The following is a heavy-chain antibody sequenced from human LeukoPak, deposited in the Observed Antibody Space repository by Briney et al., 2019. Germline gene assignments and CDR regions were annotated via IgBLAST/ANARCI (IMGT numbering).Heavy chain of an antibody. D-gene: IGHD1-26*01. J-gene: IGHJ3*02. CDR1: GFTFSSYT. CDR2: ISSSSTNI. V-gene: IGHV3-21*01. CDR3: AGKLYSDISQDAFDI. Sequence: IPGESLRLSCAASGFTFSSYTMNWVRQAPGKGLEWVSCISSSSTNIYYADSVKGRFTISRDNAKNSLYLQMNSLRAENTAVYYCAGKLYSDISQDAFDIWGQGTMVIVSS.